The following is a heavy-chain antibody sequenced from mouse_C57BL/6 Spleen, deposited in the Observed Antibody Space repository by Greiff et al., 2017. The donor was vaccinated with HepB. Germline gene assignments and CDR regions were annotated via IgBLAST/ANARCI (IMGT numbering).Heavy chain of an antibody. CDR1: GYTFTSYW. D-gene: IGHD1-1*01. V-gene: IGHV1-52*01. J-gene: IGHJ4*01. Sequence: QVQLQQPGAELVRPGSSVKLSCKASGYTFTSYWMHWVKQRPIQGLEWIGNIDPSDSETHYNQKFKDKATLTVDKSSSTAYMQFSSLTSVDSAVYYWARTLHYYGSSHYAMDDWGQGTSVTVSS. CDR2: IDPSDSET. CDR3: ARTLHYYGSSHYAMDD.